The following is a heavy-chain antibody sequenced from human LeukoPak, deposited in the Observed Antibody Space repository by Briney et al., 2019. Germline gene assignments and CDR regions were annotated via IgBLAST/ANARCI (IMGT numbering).Heavy chain of an antibody. Sequence: SETLSLTCTVSGGSISSYYWSWIRQPPGKGLEWIGYIYYSGSTSYNPSLKSRVTISVDTSKNQISLKVRSVTAADTAVYYCARNLGTWIQLWDDWGQGTLVTVSS. CDR3: ARNLGTWIQLWDD. V-gene: IGHV4-59*01. CDR1: GGSISSYY. J-gene: IGHJ4*02. CDR2: IYYSGST. D-gene: IGHD5-18*01.